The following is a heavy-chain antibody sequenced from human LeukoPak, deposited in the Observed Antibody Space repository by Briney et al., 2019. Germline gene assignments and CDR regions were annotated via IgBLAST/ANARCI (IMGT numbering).Heavy chain of an antibody. D-gene: IGHD5-18*01. CDR2: INSDGSST. CDR1: GFTVSSNY. CDR3: ARDGPAMVPLDY. J-gene: IGHJ4*02. V-gene: IGHV3-74*01. Sequence: GGSLRLSCAASGFTVSSNYMNWVRQAPGKGLVWVSRINSDGSSTSYADSVKGRFTISRDNAKNTLSLQMNSLRAEDTAVYYCARDGPAMVPLDYWGQGTLVTVSS.